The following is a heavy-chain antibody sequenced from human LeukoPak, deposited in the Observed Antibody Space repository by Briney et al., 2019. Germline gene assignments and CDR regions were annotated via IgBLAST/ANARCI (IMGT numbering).Heavy chain of an antibody. Sequence: GGSLRLSCAASGFTFSDSSMNWVRQAPGKGLVWVSRINSDGSSTSYADSVKGRFTISRDNAKNTLYLQMNSLRAEDTAVYYCARGGSSSDFDYWGQGTLVTVSS. J-gene: IGHJ4*02. V-gene: IGHV3-74*01. CDR2: INSDGSST. CDR1: GFTFSDSS. CDR3: ARGGSSSDFDY. D-gene: IGHD3-22*01.